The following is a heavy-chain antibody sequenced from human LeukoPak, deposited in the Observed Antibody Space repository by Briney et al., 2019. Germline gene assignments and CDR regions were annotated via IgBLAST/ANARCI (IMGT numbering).Heavy chain of an antibody. CDR1: GFTFSSYA. J-gene: IGHJ4*02. Sequence: GGSLRLSCAASGFTFSSYAMSWVRQAPGKGLEWVSAISGSGGSTYYADSVKGRLTISRDNSKNTLYLQMNSLRAEDTALYYCAKTGQYSSSFFDYWGQGTLVTVSS. CDR2: ISGSGGST. V-gene: IGHV3-23*01. CDR3: AKTGQYSSSFFDY. D-gene: IGHD6-13*01.